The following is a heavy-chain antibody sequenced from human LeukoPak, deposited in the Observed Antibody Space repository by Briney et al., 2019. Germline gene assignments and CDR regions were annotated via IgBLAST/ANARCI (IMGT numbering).Heavy chain of an antibody. CDR3: ARDGSGYSGSFDF. CDR2: ICFSGST. J-gene: IGHJ4*02. CDR1: GGSVSSGDYC. V-gene: IGHV4-31*03. Sequence: SETLSLTCTVSGGSVSSGDYCWSWIRQHPEKGLEWIGFICFSGSTYYNASLKSRATISVDTSKNQFSLMLTSVTAADTAVYYCARDGSGYSGSFDFWGQGTLVTVSS. D-gene: IGHD3-3*01.